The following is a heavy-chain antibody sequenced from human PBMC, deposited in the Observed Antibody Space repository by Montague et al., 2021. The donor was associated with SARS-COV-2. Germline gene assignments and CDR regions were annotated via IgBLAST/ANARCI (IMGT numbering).Heavy chain of an antibody. CDR2: IYYSGTT. D-gene: IGHD1-1*01. V-gene: IGHV4-39*02. Sequence: SETLSLTCTVSGGSISSSSYYWGWIRQPPGKGPEWIGSIYYSGTTFYNPSLGSRVTMSVDTSKNQFSLRLSSVTAADTAVFYCAREDAGGWYFDLWGRGTLVTVSS. J-gene: IGHJ2*01. CDR1: GGSISSSSYY. CDR3: AREDAGGWYFDL.